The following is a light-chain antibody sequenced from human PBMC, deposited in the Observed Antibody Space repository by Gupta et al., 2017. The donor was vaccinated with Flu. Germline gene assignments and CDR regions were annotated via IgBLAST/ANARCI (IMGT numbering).Light chain of an antibody. J-gene: IGLJ3*02. CDR2: ENN. Sequence: STSNIGNNYVSWYQQVPGTAPKVLIFENNKRPSGIPDRFSASKSGTSATLGITGLQTGDEADYYCGTWDSSLRGWVFGGGSRLTVL. CDR3: GTWDSSLRGWV. CDR1: TSNIGNNY. V-gene: IGLV1-51*02.